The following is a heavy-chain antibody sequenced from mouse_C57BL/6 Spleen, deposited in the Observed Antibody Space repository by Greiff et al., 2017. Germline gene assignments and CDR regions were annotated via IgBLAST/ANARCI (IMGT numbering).Heavy chain of an antibody. J-gene: IGHJ2*01. CDR1: GFTFSSYA. CDR2: ISDGGSYT. Sequence: EVKLMESGGGLVKPGGSLKLSCAASGFTFSSYAMSWVRQTPEKRLEWVATISDGGSYTYYPDNVKGRFTISRDNAKNNLYLQMSHLKSEDTAMYYGARDGGYDGSSYGVYFDYWGQGTTLTVSS. V-gene: IGHV5-4*01. D-gene: IGHD1-1*01. CDR3: ARDGGYDGSSYGVYFDY.